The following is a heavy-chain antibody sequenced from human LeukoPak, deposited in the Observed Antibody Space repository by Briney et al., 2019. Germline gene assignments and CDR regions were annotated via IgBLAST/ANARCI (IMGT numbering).Heavy chain of an antibody. J-gene: IGHJ4*02. V-gene: IGHV3-23*01. CDR1: GXTFSSHA. CDR2: ISINGINT. D-gene: IGHD5-12*01. CDR3: AKAGYSGYDDY. Sequence: GGSLRLSCAASGXTFSSHAMSWVRRSPGEGLEWVSTISINGINTYYADSVKGRFTISRDNSKDTLYLQMISLRADDTAVYYCAKAGYSGYDDYWGQGTLVTVSS.